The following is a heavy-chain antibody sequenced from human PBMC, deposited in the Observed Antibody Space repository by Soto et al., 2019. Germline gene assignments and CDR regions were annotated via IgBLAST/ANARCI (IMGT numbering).Heavy chain of an antibody. D-gene: IGHD4-17*01. J-gene: IGHJ4*02. V-gene: IGHV1-69*01. Sequence: QVQLEQSGPEVKRPGTSVKVSCKASGGAFGRYSVSWVRQAPGQGLAWIGGVIPVFNTSNYSLKFQGRVAISADESTSTVFMELRSLRSEDTALYYCARGDEMTAVTIFEYWGQGTLVTFSS. CDR2: VIPVFNTS. CDR1: GGAFGRYS. CDR3: ARGDEMTAVTIFEY.